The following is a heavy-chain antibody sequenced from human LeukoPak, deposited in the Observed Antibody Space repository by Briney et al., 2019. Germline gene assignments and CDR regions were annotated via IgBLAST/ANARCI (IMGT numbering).Heavy chain of an antibody. CDR3: AKEYTPSSPLGELDS. D-gene: IGHD6-6*01. J-gene: IGHJ4*02. V-gene: IGHV3-30*02. Sequence: GGSLRLSCAVSGFNLNSYAMHWVRQAPGKGLEWVAVIRHDEANSFYADSVRGRFTISRDTSKKLLYLQMNSLRVEDTAVYYCAKEYTPSSPLGELDSWGQGTLVTVSS. CDR2: IRHDEANS. CDR1: GFNLNSYA.